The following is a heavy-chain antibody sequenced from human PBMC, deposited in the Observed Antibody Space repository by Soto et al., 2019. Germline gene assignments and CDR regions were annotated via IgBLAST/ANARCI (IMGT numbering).Heavy chain of an antibody. CDR1: GFTFSSYA. V-gene: IGHV3-23*01. CDR2: ISGGGGST. J-gene: IGHJ4*02. CDR3: ANVSLAGHTLCDY. Sequence: EVQLLESGGGLVQPGGSLRLSCAASGFTFSSYAMSWVRQAPGKGLEWVSAISGGGGSTYYADSVKGRFTISRDNSKTTLYLQMISLSAEDTAVYYCANVSLAGHTLCDYWGQGTLVTVSS. D-gene: IGHD6-19*01.